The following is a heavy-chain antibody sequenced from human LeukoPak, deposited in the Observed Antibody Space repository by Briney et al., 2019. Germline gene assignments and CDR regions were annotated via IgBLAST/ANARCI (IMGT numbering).Heavy chain of an antibody. V-gene: IGHV3-74*01. CDR1: GFTFSGYW. J-gene: IGHJ4*02. CDR3: ARLRGGVGYCSGGTCYFNDY. CDR2: INSDGSST. D-gene: IGHD2-15*01. Sequence: PGGSLRLSCAASGFTFSGYWMHWVRQAPGKGLVWVSRINSDGSSTTYADYVKGRFTISRDNAKNTLYLQMNSLRAEDTAVYYCARLRGGVGYCSGGTCYFNDYWGQGALVTVSS.